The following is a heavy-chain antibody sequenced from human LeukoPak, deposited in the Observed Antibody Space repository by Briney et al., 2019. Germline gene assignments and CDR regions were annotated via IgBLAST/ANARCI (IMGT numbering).Heavy chain of an antibody. CDR2: ISAYNGNT. Sequence: ASVKVSCKASGYTFTSYGISWVRQAPGQGLEWMGWISAYNGNTNYAQKLQGRVTMTTDTSTSTAYMELRSQRSDDTAVYYCATDLKRYSSGWYDFYFDYWGQGTLVTVSS. J-gene: IGHJ4*02. D-gene: IGHD6-19*01. CDR3: ATDLKRYSSGWYDFYFDY. V-gene: IGHV1-18*01. CDR1: GYTFTSYG.